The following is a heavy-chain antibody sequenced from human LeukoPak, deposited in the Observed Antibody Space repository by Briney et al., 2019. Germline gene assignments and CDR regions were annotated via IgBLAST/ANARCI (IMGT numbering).Heavy chain of an antibody. Sequence: ASVTVSCTVSGYTLTELSMHWVRQAPGKGLEWMGGFDPEDGETIYAQKFQGRVTMTEDTSTDTAYMELSSLRSEDTAVYYCATLDGSSSLNDHWGQGTLVTVSS. V-gene: IGHV1-24*01. CDR3: ATLDGSSSLNDH. CDR1: GYTLTELS. D-gene: IGHD6-13*01. CDR2: FDPEDGET. J-gene: IGHJ5*02.